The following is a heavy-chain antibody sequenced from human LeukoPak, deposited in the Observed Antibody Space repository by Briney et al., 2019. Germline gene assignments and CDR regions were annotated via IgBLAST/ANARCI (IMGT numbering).Heavy chain of an antibody. CDR3: AREVAALRGAFDI. CDR1: GGSFSGYY. D-gene: IGHD2-15*01. Sequence: SETLSLTCAVYGGSFSGYYWSWIRQPPGKGLEWIGEINHSGSTNYNPSLKSRVIISVDTSKNQFSLKLSSVTAADTAVYYCAREVAALRGAFDIWGQGTMVTVSS. CDR2: INHSGST. J-gene: IGHJ3*02. V-gene: IGHV4-34*01.